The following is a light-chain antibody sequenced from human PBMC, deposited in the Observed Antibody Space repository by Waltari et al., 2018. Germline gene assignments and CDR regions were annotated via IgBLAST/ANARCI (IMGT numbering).Light chain of an antibody. CDR3: SSYRSTSYTSSTSVV. CDR1: SSDVGGYNY. Sequence: QSALTQPASVSGSPGQSISISCTGTSSDVGGYNYVSWYQQHPGKAPKLLIYDVSNWPSGVSDRCSGSKSGNTASLTIAGLQAEDEADYYGSSYRSTSYTSSTSVVFGGGTKLTVL. V-gene: IGLV2-14*03. J-gene: IGLJ2*01. CDR2: DVS.